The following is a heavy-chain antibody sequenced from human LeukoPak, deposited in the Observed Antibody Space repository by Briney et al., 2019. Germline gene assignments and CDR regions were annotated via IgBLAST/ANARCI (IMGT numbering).Heavy chain of an antibody. J-gene: IGHJ6*03. D-gene: IGHD6-13*01. Sequence: GGSLRLSCAASGFTFSSHAMHWVRQAPGKGLEHVSGINSGGGSTYYANSVTGRFTISRDNSRNTLYLQMDSLRAEDTAVYYCARAATGYSSSWQYYYYYMDVWGKGTTVTVSS. CDR1: GFTFSSHA. CDR2: INSGGGST. V-gene: IGHV3-64*01. CDR3: ARAATGYSSSWQYYYYYMDV.